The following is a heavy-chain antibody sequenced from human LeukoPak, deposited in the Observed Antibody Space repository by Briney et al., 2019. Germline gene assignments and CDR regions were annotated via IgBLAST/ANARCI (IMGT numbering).Heavy chain of an antibody. CDR1: GGXFSGYY. CDR2: INHSGST. Sequence: SETLSLTWAVYGGXFSGYYWSWIRQPPGKGLEWIGEINHSGSTNYNPSLKSRVTISVDTSKNQFSLKLSSVTAADTAVYYCARHRGGSGYHQDWGQGTLVTVSS. D-gene: IGHD3-22*01. CDR3: ARHRGGSGYHQD. V-gene: IGHV4-34*01. J-gene: IGHJ4*02.